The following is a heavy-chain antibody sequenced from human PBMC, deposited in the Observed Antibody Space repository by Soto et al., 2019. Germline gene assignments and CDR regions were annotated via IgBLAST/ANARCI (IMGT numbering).Heavy chain of an antibody. CDR2: INAGNGNT. D-gene: IGHD3-22*01. CDR1: GYTFTSYA. Sequence: QVQLVQSGAEVKKPGASVKVSCKASGYTFTSYAMHWVRQAPGQRLEWMGWINAGNGNTKYSQKFQGRVTITRDTSASTAYMELRSLRSEDTAVYYCARDRGYYYDSSGYQGDAFDIWGQGTMVTVSS. CDR3: ARDRGYYYDSSGYQGDAFDI. V-gene: IGHV1-3*01. J-gene: IGHJ3*02.